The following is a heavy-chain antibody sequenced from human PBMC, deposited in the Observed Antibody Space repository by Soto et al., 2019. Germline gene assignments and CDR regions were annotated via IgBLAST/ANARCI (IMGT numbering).Heavy chain of an antibody. CDR3: ASHYDSSGYYYRGLDY. J-gene: IGHJ4*02. Sequence: QVQLVQSGAEVKKPGSSVKVSCKASGGTFSSYAISWVRQAPGQGLEWMGGIIPIFGKADYAQKFQGRVTITADESTSTAYMELSSLRSEDTAVYYCASHYDSSGYYYRGLDYWGQGTMVTVSS. CDR2: IIPIFGKA. D-gene: IGHD3-22*01. CDR1: GGTFSSYA. V-gene: IGHV1-69*12.